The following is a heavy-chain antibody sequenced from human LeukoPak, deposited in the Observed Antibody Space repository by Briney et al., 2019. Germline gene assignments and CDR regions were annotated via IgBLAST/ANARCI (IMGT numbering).Heavy chain of an antibody. V-gene: IGHV3-23*01. Sequence: GGSLRLFCAASGFTFSSYAMSWVRQAPGKGLEWVSAISGSGGSTYYADSVKGRFTISRDNSKNTLYLQMNSLKAEDTAVYYCAKDPRRLWFGELNSYFDYWGQGTLVTVSS. CDR3: AKDPRRLWFGELNSYFDY. CDR1: GFTFSSYA. J-gene: IGHJ4*02. CDR2: ISGSGGST. D-gene: IGHD3-10*01.